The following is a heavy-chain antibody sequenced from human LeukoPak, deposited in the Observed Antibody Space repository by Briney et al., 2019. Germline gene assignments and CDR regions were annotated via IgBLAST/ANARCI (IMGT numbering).Heavy chain of an antibody. J-gene: IGHJ4*02. CDR2: IINSGVT. CDR1: GDSISDYH. CDR3: GTSEVGSSSYESYDY. Sequence: KPSETLSLTCTVSGDSISDYHWSWIRQPAGKGLEWIGCIINSGVTNYNPSLNSRVTISVDRSKNQFSLRLTSVTAADTAVYYCGTSEVGSSSYESYDYWGQGTQVTVSA. V-gene: IGHV4-4*07. D-gene: IGHD1-26*01.